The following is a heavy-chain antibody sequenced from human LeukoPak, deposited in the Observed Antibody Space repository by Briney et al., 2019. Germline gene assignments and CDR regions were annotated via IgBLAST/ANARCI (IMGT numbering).Heavy chain of an antibody. V-gene: IGHV3-30*18. CDR1: GFSFSNYV. CDR3: AKGLQVAEPSDY. CDR2: ISYDGNNK. J-gene: IGHJ4*02. Sequence: PGGSLRLSCAASGFSFSNYVMYWVRQAPRKGLEWVAVISYDGNNKYYADSVKGRFTISRDNSKNTLYLQMSSLRGEDTAVYYCAKGLQVAEPSDYWGQGILVTVSS. D-gene: IGHD2-15*01.